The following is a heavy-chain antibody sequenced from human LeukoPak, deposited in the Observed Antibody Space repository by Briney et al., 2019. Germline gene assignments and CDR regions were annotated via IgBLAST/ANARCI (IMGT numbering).Heavy chain of an antibody. D-gene: IGHD3-16*01. J-gene: IGHJ4*02. Sequence: ASVKVSCXASGYTFTDYYVHWVRQAPGQGLEWMGRINPNSGGTNYAQKFQGRVTMTRDTSISTVYMELSRLKSDDTAVYYCARWGPLRLPGGYWGQGTLVTVSS. V-gene: IGHV1-2*06. CDR2: INPNSGGT. CDR1: GYTFTDYY. CDR3: ARWGPLRLPGGY.